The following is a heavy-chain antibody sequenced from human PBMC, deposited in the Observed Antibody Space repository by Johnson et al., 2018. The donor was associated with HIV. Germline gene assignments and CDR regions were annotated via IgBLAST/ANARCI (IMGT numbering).Heavy chain of an antibody. J-gene: IGHJ3*02. D-gene: IGHD5-18*01. Sequence: VQLVESGGGLVRPGGSLRLSCAASGFTFDEYGMSWVRQAPGKGLEWVSGINWNGGNTANADFVKGRFTISRDNSKNTLYLQMNSLRAGDTAVYYCSRLPTGYSRDGFDIWGQGTMVTVSS. V-gene: IGHV3-20*04. CDR3: SRLPTGYSRDGFDI. CDR1: GFTFDEYG. CDR2: INWNGGNT.